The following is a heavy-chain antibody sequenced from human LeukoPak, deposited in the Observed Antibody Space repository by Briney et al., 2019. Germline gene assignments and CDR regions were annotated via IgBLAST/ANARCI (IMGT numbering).Heavy chain of an antibody. D-gene: IGHD2-2*01. J-gene: IGHJ6*02. Sequence: ASIKVSCKASGYTFTNYGFSWVRQAPGQGLEWIGWISTYSGNTNYAQQLQGRVTMTSDTSTRTVYMELRSLRSDDTAVYYCARGYCRSTSCHEPPLYGMDVWGQGTTVTVS. CDR3: ARGYCRSTSCHEPPLYGMDV. CDR1: GYTFTNYG. CDR2: ISTYSGNT. V-gene: IGHV1-18*04.